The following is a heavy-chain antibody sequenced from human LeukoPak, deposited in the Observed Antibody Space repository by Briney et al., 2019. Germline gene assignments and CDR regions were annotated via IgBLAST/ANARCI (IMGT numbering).Heavy chain of an antibody. CDR2: IYHSGST. CDR1: GGSISSSNW. D-gene: IGHD3-10*01. CDR3: ARRRLLWFGELSGGMDV. Sequence: SETLSLTCAVSGGSISSSNWWSWVRQPPGKGLEWIGVIYHSGSTNYNPSLKSRFTISVDKSKNQFSLKLSSVTAADTAVYYCARRRLLWFGELSGGMDVWGKGTTVTVSS. V-gene: IGHV4-4*02. J-gene: IGHJ6*04.